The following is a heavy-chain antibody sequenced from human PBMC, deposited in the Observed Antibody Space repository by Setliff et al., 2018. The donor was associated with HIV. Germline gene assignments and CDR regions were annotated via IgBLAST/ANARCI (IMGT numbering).Heavy chain of an antibody. D-gene: IGHD3-22*01. CDR1: GGSISTSGPGYY. V-gene: IGHV4-39*07. CDR2: IYHSGTT. J-gene: IGHJ6*02. Sequence: NPSETLSLTCTVSGGSISTSGPGYYWGWVRQPPGKGLEWIGEIYHSGTTNYNPSLKSRVTISVDKSKNQISLKMTSVTAADTAVYYCARSRTSSGYYGVTGYGMDVWGQGTTVTVSS. CDR3: ARSRTSSGYYGVTGYGMDV.